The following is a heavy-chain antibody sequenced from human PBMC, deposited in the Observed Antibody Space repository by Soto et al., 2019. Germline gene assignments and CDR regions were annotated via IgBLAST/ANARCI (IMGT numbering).Heavy chain of an antibody. CDR3: AGGWGVAPTDYYYYYGMDV. Sequence: QVQLQESGPGLVKPSQTLSLTCTVSGGSISSGGYYWSWIRQHPGKGLEWIGYIYYSGSTYYNPALKSRVTISVATAKNPFSLKLSSVTAADTAVYYCAGGWGVAPTDYYYYYGMDVWGQGTTVTVSS. CDR2: IYYSGST. D-gene: IGHD5-12*01. J-gene: IGHJ6*02. V-gene: IGHV4-31*03. CDR1: GGSISSGGYY.